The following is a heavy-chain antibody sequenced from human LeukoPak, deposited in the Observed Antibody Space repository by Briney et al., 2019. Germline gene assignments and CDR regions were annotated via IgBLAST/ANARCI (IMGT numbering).Heavy chain of an antibody. J-gene: IGHJ6*03. D-gene: IGHD4-17*01. CDR1: GFTFTRDG. V-gene: IGHV1-18*01. CDR2: ISVYNGNT. Sequence: ATVRVSCKASGFTFTRDGISWVRQAPGQGLEWLGWISVYNGNTNPAQNLQRRVTLTTGTSTSTAYMEVRSLRSRDTDVYYCPKTTMTHKMYSSFYMDVWGKETTVTVSS. CDR3: PKTTMTHKMYSSFYMDV.